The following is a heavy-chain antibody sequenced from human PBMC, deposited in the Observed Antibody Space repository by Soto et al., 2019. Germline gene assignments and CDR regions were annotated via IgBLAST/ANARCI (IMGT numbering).Heavy chain of an antibody. CDR1: GVTVNTNY. CDR2: FESGGSI. D-gene: IGHD3-16*01. Sequence: EVHLVESGGGLIQPGGSLPLTCAASGVTVNTNYMSWVRQSPGKGLEWVSLFESGGSIYYADSVKGRFTISRDNFKTTLSLQMNSLRVEDTAVYFCASTAVWKNAFEIWGQGTLVSVSS. CDR3: ASTAVWKNAFEI. V-gene: IGHV3-53*01. J-gene: IGHJ3*02.